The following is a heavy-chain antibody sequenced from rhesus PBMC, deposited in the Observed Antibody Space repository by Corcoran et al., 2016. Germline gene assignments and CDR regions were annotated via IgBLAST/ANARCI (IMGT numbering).Heavy chain of an antibody. D-gene: IGHD5-24*01. CDR1: GYPFTSYY. CDR3: ARGEIVGTVLAGY. J-gene: IGHJ4*01. CDR2: INHSNGNA. Sequence: QVQLVQSGAEVKKPGTSVKLSCKASGYPFTSYYINWVRQAPGQVIEWMGWINHSNGNAGYAQKFQGRVTMTSDTSTSTADMELNSLRSEDTAVYYCARGEIVGTVLAGYWGQGVLVTVSS. V-gene: IGHV1-200*01.